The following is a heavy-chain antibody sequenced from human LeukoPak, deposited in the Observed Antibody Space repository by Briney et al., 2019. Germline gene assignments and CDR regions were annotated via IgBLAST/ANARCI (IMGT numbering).Heavy chain of an antibody. Sequence: SVKVSCKASGYTFTSYGISWVRQAPGQGLEWMGGIIPIFGTANYAQKFQGRVTITADESTSTAYMELSSLRSEDTAVYYCARTLSNFDWLCAFDIWGQGTMVTVSS. CDR1: GYTFTSYG. CDR3: ARTLSNFDWLCAFDI. CDR2: IIPIFGTA. V-gene: IGHV1-69*13. J-gene: IGHJ3*02. D-gene: IGHD3-9*01.